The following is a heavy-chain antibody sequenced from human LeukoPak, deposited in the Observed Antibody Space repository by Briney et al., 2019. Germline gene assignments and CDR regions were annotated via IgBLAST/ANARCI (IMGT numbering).Heavy chain of an antibody. CDR2: ISYSSTSI. Sequence: GGSPRLSCAASGFTFSRHTMTWVRQAPGKGLEWVSSISYSSTSIYYADSVKGRFTISRDNAKNSLYLQMNSLRAEDTAVYYCARVYCSATTCYRVHFDYWGQGTLVTVSS. CDR3: ARVYCSATTCYRVHFDY. J-gene: IGHJ4*02. D-gene: IGHD2-2*02. V-gene: IGHV3-21*01. CDR1: GFTFSRHT.